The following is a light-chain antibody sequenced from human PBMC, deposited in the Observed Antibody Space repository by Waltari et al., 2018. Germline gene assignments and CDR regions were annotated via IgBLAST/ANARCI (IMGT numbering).Light chain of an antibody. V-gene: IGKV1-39*01. CDR2: AAS. CDR3: QQSYSTPRYT. J-gene: IGKJ2*01. Sequence: DIQMTQSPPSLPASVRDRVTITCRASQSISSYLNWYQQKPGKAPKILIYAASSLQSGVPPRFSGSRAGTDVTLTISSLQPEDFATYYCQQSYSTPRYTFGQGTKLEIK. CDR1: QSISSY.